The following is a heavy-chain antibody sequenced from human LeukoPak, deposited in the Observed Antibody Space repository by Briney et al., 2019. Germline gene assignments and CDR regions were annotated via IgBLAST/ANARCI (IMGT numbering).Heavy chain of an antibody. V-gene: IGHV1-69*01. Sequence: SVKVSCKASGGTFSSYAISWVRQAPGQGLEWMGGIIPIFGTANYAQKFQGRVTITADESTSTAYMKLSSLRSEDTAVYYCARDYYDSSGYYLSFDYWGQGTLVTVSS. CDR2: IIPIFGTA. D-gene: IGHD3-22*01. J-gene: IGHJ4*02. CDR3: ARDYYDSSGYYLSFDY. CDR1: GGTFSSYA.